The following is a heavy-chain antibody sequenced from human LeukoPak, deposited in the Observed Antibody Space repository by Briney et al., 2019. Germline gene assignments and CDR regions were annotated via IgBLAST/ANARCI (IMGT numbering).Heavy chain of an antibody. Sequence: PSETLSLTCSVSGGSISRYYWTWIRQPPGKGLEWIGHIYYNGRTNYNPSLNSRVTISVDTSKNQFSLKLSSVTAADTAVYYCARRLGPSIAARQTDYWGQGTLVTVSS. J-gene: IGHJ4*02. CDR1: GGSISRYY. V-gene: IGHV4-59*08. CDR3: ARRLGPSIAARQTDY. CDR2: IYYNGRT. D-gene: IGHD6-6*01.